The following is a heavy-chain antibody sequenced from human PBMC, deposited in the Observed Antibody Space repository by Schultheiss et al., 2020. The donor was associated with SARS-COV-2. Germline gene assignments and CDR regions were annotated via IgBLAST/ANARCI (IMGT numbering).Heavy chain of an antibody. V-gene: IGHV4-31*03. J-gene: IGHJ6*02. CDR1: GGSISSGGYY. CDR2: IYYSGST. Sequence: SETLSLTCTVSGGSISSGGYYWSWIRQHPGKGLEWIGYIYYSGSTNYNPSLKSRVTISVDTSKNQFSLKLSSVTAADTAVYYCARGRRYCSSTSCRTYYYYYGMDVWGQGTTVTVSS. D-gene: IGHD2-2*01. CDR3: ARGRRYCSSTSCRTYYYYYGMDV.